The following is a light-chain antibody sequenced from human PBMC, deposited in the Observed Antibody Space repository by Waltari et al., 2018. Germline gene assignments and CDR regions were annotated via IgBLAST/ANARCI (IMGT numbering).Light chain of an antibody. J-gene: IGKJ1*01. Sequence: ELVLTQSPGTLSLSPGERATLSCRASQSLSGTLAWYQQKPGQAPRLLIYEVSSRASGIPDRFSGSGSRTDFSLTISRLEPEDFAVYYCQKYGTLPATFGQGTKVESK. CDR3: QKYGTLPAT. CDR2: EVS. CDR1: QSLSGT. V-gene: IGKV3-20*01.